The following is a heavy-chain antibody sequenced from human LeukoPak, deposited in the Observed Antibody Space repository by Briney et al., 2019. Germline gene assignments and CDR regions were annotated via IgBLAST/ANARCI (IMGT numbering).Heavy chain of an antibody. D-gene: IGHD6-6*01. CDR2: IYYSGST. J-gene: IGHJ3*02. V-gene: IGHV4-59*01. CDR3: ARMVSYSSSSGTDAFDI. CDR1: GGSISSYY. Sequence: MSSETLSLTCTVSGGSISSYYWSWIRQPPGKGLEWIGYIYYSGSTNYNPSLKSRVTISVDTSKNQFSLKLSSVTAADTAVYYCARMVSYSSSSGTDAFDIWGQGTMVTVSS.